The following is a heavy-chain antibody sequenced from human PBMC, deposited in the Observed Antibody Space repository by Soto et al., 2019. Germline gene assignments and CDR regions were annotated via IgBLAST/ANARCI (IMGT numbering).Heavy chain of an antibody. CDR2: IYHSGST. Sequence: SETLSLTCAVSGGSISSGGYSWSWIRQPPGKGLEWIGYIYHSGSTYYNPSLKSRVTISVDRSKNQFSLNLTSVTAADTAVYYCAATTRYWGPGTLVTVSS. CDR3: AATTRY. J-gene: IGHJ4*02. CDR1: GGSISSGGYS. V-gene: IGHV4-30-2*02.